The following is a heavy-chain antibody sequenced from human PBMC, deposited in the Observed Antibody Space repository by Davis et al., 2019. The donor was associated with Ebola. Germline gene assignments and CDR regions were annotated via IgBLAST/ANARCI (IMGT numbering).Heavy chain of an antibody. V-gene: IGHV4-39*01. J-gene: IGHJ5*02. D-gene: IGHD4-11*01. CDR2: IYYTGST. CDR1: GGSISSGDYY. CDR3: ARQHRVTRPLDL. Sequence: MPSETLSLTCTVSGGSISSGDYYWSWIRQPPGKGLEWLGSIYYTGSTYYNPSLKSRVAMSVDTSKNQFSLSLSSLTAADTAIYYCARQHRVTRPLDLWGQGTLVTVSS.